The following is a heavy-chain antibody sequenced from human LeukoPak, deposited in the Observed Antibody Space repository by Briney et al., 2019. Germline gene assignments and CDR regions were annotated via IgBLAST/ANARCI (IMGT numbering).Heavy chain of an antibody. D-gene: IGHD3-3*01. Sequence: GRSLRLSCAASGFTFDDYAMHWVRQAPGKGLEWVSGISWNSGSIGYADSVKGRFTISRDNAKNSLYLQMNSLRAEDTALYYCARATYDFWSGYVPYYFDYWGQGTLVTASS. CDR1: GFTFDDYA. CDR2: ISWNSGSI. J-gene: IGHJ4*02. CDR3: ARATYDFWSGYVPYYFDY. V-gene: IGHV3-9*01.